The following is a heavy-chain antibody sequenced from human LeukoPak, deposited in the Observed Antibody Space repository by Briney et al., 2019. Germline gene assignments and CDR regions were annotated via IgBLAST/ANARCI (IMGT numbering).Heavy chain of an antibody. Sequence: PGGSLRLSCAASGFTFSSYSMNWVRQAPGKGLEWVSFISSAYSPIYYADSVKGRFTISRDNSKNSLYLQMNSLRAEDTAVYYCATDYSSGWYYFFDYWGQGTLVTVSS. V-gene: IGHV3-48*01. J-gene: IGHJ4*02. CDR2: ISSAYSPI. CDR1: GFTFSSYS. CDR3: ATDYSSGWYYFFDY. D-gene: IGHD6-19*01.